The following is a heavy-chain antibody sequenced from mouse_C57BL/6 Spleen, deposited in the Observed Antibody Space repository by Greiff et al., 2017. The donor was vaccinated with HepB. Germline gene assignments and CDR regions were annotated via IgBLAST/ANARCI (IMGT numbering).Heavy chain of an antibody. CDR1: GYTFTSYW. CDR2: IDPSDSYT. CDR3: ARQGDYDGNYYAMDY. V-gene: IGHV1-50*01. Sequence: VQLQQSGAELVKPGASVKLSCKASGYTFTSYWMQWVKQRPGQGLEWIGEIDPSDSYTNYNQKFTGKATLTVDTSSSTAYMQLSILPSEDSAVYYCARQGDYDGNYYAMDYWGQGTSVTVPS. J-gene: IGHJ4*01. D-gene: IGHD2-4*01.